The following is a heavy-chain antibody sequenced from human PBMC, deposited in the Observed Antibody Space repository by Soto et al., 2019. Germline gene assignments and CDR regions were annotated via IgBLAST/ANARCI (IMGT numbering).Heavy chain of an antibody. CDR2: ISGSGGST. CDR3: AKDSSFLGPNDYGDYDVGVPVHDSCY. D-gene: IGHD4-17*01. V-gene: IGHV3-23*01. J-gene: IGHJ4*02. CDR1: GFTFSSYA. Sequence: GGSLRLSCAASGFTFSSYAMSWVRQAPGKGLEWVSAISGSGGSTYYADSVKGRFTISRDNSKNTLYLQMNSLRAEDTAVYYCAKDSSFLGPNDYGDYDVGVPVHDSCYWGQGTLVTVSS.